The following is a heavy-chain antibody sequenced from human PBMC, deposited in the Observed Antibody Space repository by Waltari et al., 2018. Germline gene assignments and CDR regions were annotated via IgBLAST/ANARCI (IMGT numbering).Heavy chain of an antibody. Sequence: EVQLVESGGGLVQPGGSLRLSCAVSGFPFSSFWMRLFRPAPGKGLEWVSYISSSSSTIYYADSVKGRFTISRDNAKNSLYLQMNSLRAEDTAVYYCATGGDPDAFDIWGQGTMVTVSS. J-gene: IGHJ3*02. V-gene: IGHV3-48*01. D-gene: IGHD2-21*02. CDR2: ISSSSSTI. CDR3: ATGGDPDAFDI. CDR1: GFPFSSFW.